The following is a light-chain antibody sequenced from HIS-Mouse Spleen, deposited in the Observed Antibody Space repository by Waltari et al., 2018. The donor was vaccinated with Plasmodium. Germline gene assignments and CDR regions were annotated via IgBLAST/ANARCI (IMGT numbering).Light chain of an antibody. CDR1: QGISNY. V-gene: IGKV1-27*01. Sequence: DIQMTQSPSSLSASVGGRGTTTCRASQGISNYLAWYQQKPEKGTKLLIYSSATLQSGVPSRFSGSGSGTDFTLTISSLQPEDVATYYCQKYNSAPFTFGPGTKVDIK. CDR2: SSA. CDR3: QKYNSAPFT. J-gene: IGKJ3*01.